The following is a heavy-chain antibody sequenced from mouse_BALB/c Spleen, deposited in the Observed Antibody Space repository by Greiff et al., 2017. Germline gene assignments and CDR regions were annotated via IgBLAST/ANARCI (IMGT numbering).Heavy chain of an antibody. CDR1: GFTFSDFY. J-gene: IGHJ3*01. D-gene: IGHD1-1*01. CDR3: ARDDYYGSTWFAY. CDR2: SRNKANDYTT. Sequence: EVKVVESGGGLVQPGGSLRLSCATSGFTFSDFYMEWVRQPPGKRLEWIAASRNKANDYTTEYSASVKGRFIVSRDTSQSILYLQMNALRAEDTAIYYCARDDYYGSTWFAYWGQGTLVTVSA. V-gene: IGHV7-1*02.